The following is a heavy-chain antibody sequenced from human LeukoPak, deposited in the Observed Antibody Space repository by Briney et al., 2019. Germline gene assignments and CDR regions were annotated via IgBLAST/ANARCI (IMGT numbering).Heavy chain of an antibody. V-gene: IGHV3-23*01. CDR3: ATYRQVLLPFES. D-gene: IGHD2-8*02. CDR1: GFTFSTFA. J-gene: IGHJ4*02. CDR2: IFPSGGEI. Sequence: GGSLRLSCATSGFTFSTFAMIWVRQPPGKGLEWVSSIFPSGGEIHYADSVRGRFTISRDNSKSTLSLQMNSLRAEDTAIYYCATYRQVLLPFESWGQGTLVTVSS.